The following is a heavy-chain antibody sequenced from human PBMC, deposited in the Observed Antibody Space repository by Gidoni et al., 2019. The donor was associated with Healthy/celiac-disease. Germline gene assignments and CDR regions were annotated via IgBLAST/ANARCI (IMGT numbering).Heavy chain of an antibody. Sequence: QVQLVESGGGVVQPGRSLRLSCSASGFTFSSYGMPWVRQAPGKGLEWVAVISYDGSNKYYADSVKGRFTISRDNPKNTLYLQMNSLRAEDTAVYYCAKPSLEWLFFFDYWGQGTLVTVSS. CDR1: GFTFSSYG. CDR2: ISYDGSNK. D-gene: IGHD3-3*01. V-gene: IGHV3-30*18. CDR3: AKPSLEWLFFFDY. J-gene: IGHJ4*02.